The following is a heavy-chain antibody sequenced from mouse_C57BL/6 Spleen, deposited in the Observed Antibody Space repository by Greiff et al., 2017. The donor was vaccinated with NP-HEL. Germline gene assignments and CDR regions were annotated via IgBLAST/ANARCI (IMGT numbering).Heavy chain of an antibody. CDR2: IHPSDSDT. D-gene: IGHD1-1*01. V-gene: IGHV1-74*01. CDR3: AIYYGSSYVWYFDV. Sequence: VQLQQSGAELVKPGASVKVSCKASGYTFTSYWMHWVKQRPGQGLEWIGRIHPSDSDTNYNQKFKGKATLTVDISSSTAYMQLSSLTSEDSAVYYCAIYYGSSYVWYFDVWGTGTTVTVSS. CDR1: GYTFTSYW. J-gene: IGHJ1*03.